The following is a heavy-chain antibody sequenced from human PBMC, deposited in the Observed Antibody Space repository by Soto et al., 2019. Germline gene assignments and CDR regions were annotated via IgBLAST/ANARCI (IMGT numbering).Heavy chain of an antibody. V-gene: IGHV3-66*01. CDR3: ASRVYYDILTGYWRGAFDI. D-gene: IGHD3-9*01. CDR1: GFTVSSNY. CDR2: IYSGGST. Sequence: SLRLSCAASGFTVSSNYMSWVRQAPGKGLEWVSVIYSGGSTYYADSVKGRFTISRDNSKNTLYLQMNSLRAEDTAVYYCASRVYYDILTGYWRGAFDIWGQGTMVTVSS. J-gene: IGHJ3*02.